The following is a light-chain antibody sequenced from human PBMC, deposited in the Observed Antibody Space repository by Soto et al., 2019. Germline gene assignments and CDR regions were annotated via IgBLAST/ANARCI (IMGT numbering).Light chain of an antibody. CDR3: QQYGSSLLT. CDR1: QSVSSEK. CDR2: GAS. Sequence: EIVWTQSPATLSLSPGERATLSCRASQSVSSEKLAWYQQKPGQAPRLLIFGASGRATGIPERFSGSGSGTDFSLTISRLEPEDSAVYYCQQYGSSLLTFGGGTKVDVK. V-gene: IGKV3-20*01. J-gene: IGKJ4*01.